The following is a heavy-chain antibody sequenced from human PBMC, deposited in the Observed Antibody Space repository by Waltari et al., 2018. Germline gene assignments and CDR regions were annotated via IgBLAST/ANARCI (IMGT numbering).Heavy chain of an antibody. CDR3: ARSPSRYYDFWSGYPYYFDY. V-gene: IGHV4-30-4*08. D-gene: IGHD3-3*01. CDR1: GGSISSGDYY. J-gene: IGHJ4*02. Sequence: QVQLQESGPGLVKPSQTLSLTCTVSGGSISSGDYYWSWIRQPPGKGLEWIGYIYYSGSTYYNPSLKSRVTISVDTSKNQFSLKLSSVTAADTAVYYCARSPSRYYDFWSGYPYYFDYWGQGTLVTVSS. CDR2: IYYSGST.